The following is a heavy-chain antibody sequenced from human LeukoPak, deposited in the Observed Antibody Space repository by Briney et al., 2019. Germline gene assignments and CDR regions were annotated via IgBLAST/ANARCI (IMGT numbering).Heavy chain of an antibody. CDR3: AKTSSTSCYSCVFDY. CDR2: ISGSGDSA. Sequence: GGSLRLSCAASGFTFSSYAMSWVRQAPGKGLEWVSVISGSGDSAYYADSVKGRFTISRDNSKNTVYLQMSSLRAEDTAIYYFAKTSSTSCYSCVFDYWGQGTLVTVSS. J-gene: IGHJ4*02. CDR1: GFTFSSYA. D-gene: IGHD2-2*01. V-gene: IGHV3-23*01.